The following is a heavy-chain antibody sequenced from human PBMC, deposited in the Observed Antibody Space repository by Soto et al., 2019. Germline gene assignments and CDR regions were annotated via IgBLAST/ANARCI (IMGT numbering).Heavy chain of an antibody. D-gene: IGHD3-10*02. CDR2: ISSDGSND. J-gene: IGHJ6*02. Sequence: QVQLVESGGGVVQPGRSLRLSCAASGFTFSTYGMHWVRQAPGKWLRWLALISSDGSNDYYADSVKGRFTISRDNSKNTLYLQINSLRPEDTAMYYCATARLFGASPVGMDVWGQGTTVSVSS. CDR3: ATARLFGASPVGMDV. CDR1: GFTFSTYG. V-gene: IGHV3-30*03.